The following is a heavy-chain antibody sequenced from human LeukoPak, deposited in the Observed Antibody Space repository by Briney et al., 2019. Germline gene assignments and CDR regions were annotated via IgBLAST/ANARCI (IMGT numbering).Heavy chain of an antibody. V-gene: IGHV1-69*13. CDR2: MIPIFGTA. CDR1: GGTFSSYA. J-gene: IGHJ4*02. D-gene: IGHD2-2*01. CDR3: ARDRELGYCSSTSCYGMGY. Sequence: SVKVSCKASGGTFSSYAISWVRQAPGQGLEWMGGMIPIFGTANYAQKFQGRVTITADESTSTAYMELSSLRSEDTAVYYCARDRELGYCSSTSCYGMGYWGQGTLVTVSS.